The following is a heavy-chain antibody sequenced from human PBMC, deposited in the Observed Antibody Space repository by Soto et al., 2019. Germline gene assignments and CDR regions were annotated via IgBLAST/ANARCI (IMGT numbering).Heavy chain of an antibody. J-gene: IGHJ5*02. CDR1: GGSISSYY. V-gene: IGHV4-59*12. D-gene: IGHD2-2*01. Sequence: PSETLSLTCTVSGGSISSYYWSWIRQPPGKGLEWIGYINHSGSTNYNPSLKSRVTISVDTSKNQFSLKLSSVTAADTAVYYCARRGDQLLPNWFDPWGQGTLVTVSS. CDR2: INHSGST. CDR3: ARRGDQLLPNWFDP.